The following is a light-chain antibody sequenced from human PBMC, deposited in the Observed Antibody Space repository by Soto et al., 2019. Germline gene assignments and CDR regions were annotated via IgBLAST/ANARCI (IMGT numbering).Light chain of an antibody. CDR2: KAS. CDR1: QSISSW. Sequence: DIQMTQSPSTLSASVGDRVTITCRASQSISSWLAWYQQKPGKAPKLLIYKASSLESGVPSRFSGSGSGTEFTLTISSLQPDDFATYYCQQYTGIAWTFGQGTKVEVK. CDR3: QQYTGIAWT. V-gene: IGKV1-5*03. J-gene: IGKJ1*01.